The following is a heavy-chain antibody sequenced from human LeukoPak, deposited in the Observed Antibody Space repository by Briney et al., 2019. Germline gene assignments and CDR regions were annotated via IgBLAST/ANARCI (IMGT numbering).Heavy chain of an antibody. Sequence: SETLSLTCTVSGGSISSSSSYWGWIRQPPGKGLEWIATIYYAGSTNYNPSLKTRVPISLATSRNQFSLRLTSVTAADRAVYYCPKSGHSYYYTPGDFSWGQGTLVTVSS. V-gene: IGHV4-39*01. CDR1: GGSISSSSSY. CDR2: IYYAGST. CDR3: PKSGHSYYYTPGDFS. D-gene: IGHD3-22*01. J-gene: IGHJ5*02.